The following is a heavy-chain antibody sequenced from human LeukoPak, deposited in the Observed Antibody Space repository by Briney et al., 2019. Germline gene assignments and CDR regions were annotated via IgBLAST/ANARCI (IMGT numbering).Heavy chain of an antibody. J-gene: IGHJ6*03. CDR2: IYNSGIT. CDR3: ARDHLPAGAPGYYMDV. CDR1: GGSVSSHF. V-gene: IGHV4-59*02. D-gene: IGHD4/OR15-4a*01. Sequence: SETLSLTRTVSGGSVSSHFWSWIRQPPGKGLEWIGYIYNSGITNYNPSLKSRVTMSVDTSKNQFSLMLRSVTAADTAVYYCARDHLPAGAPGYYMDVWGKGTTVTVSS.